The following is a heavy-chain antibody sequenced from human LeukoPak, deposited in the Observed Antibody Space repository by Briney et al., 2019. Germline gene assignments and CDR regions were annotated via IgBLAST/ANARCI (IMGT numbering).Heavy chain of an antibody. V-gene: IGHV4-38-2*02. Sequence: SSETLSLTCAVSGNFISSGYFWGWIRHPPGKGLEWIGSLYHSGSTHYNPSLKSRVTISGDTSKNQFSLNLNSVTAADTAVYYCARDRGAAFFDSWGQGTLVTVSS. CDR2: LYHSGST. J-gene: IGHJ4*02. D-gene: IGHD1-26*01. CDR3: ARDRGAAFFDS. CDR1: GNFISSGYF.